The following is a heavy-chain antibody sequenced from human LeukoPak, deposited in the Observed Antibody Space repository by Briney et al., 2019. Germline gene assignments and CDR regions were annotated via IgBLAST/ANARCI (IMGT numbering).Heavy chain of an antibody. V-gene: IGHV4-59*01. CDR3: ARVFSGYDYLDY. CDR1: GGSISSYY. Sequence: SETLSLTCTVSGGSISSYYWSWIRQPPGKGLEWIGYIYYSGSTNYNPSLKSRVTISVDTSKNQFSLKLSSVTAADTAVYYCARVFSGYDYLDYWGQGNLVTVSS. D-gene: IGHD5-12*01. J-gene: IGHJ4*02. CDR2: IYYSGST.